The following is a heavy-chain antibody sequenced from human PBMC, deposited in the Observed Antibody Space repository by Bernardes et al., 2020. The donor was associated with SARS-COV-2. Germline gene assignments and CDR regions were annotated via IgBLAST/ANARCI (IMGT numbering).Heavy chain of an antibody. CDR1: GFTFSSYA. CDR3: ARLYGSGNYFNHFDY. CDR2: ISYDGSNK. V-gene: IGHV3-30-3*01. Sequence: GGSLRLSCAASGFTFSSYAMHWVRQAPGKGLEWVAVISYDGSNKYYADSVKGRFTISRDNSKNTLYLQMNSLRAEDTAVYYCARLYGSGNYFNHFDYWGQGTLVTVSS. D-gene: IGHD3-10*01. J-gene: IGHJ4*02.